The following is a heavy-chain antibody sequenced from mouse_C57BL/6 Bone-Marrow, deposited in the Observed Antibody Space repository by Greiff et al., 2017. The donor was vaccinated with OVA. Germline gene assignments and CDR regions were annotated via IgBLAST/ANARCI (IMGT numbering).Heavy chain of an antibody. D-gene: IGHD1-1*01. CDR1: GYTFTDYY. CDR2: INPYNGGT. V-gene: IGHV1-19*01. CDR3: ARLPLTTVVATKGY. Sequence: EVQLQQSGPVLVKPGASVKMSCKASGYTFTDYYMNWVKQSHGKSLEWIGVINPYNGGTSYNQKFKGKATLTVDKSSSTAYMELNSLTSEDSAVYYCARLPLTTVVATKGYWGQGTTLTVSS. J-gene: IGHJ2*01.